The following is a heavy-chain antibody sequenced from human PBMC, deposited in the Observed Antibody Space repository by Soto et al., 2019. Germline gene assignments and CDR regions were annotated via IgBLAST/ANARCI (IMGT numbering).Heavy chain of an antibody. CDR3: ARAGYSYAGYYFDY. Sequence: EVQLVESGGGLVQPGGSLRLSCAASGFTFSSYWMSWVRQAPGKGLEWVANIKQDGSEKYYVDSVKGRFTISRDNAKNSLYLQMNSLRAEDTAVYYCARAGYSYAGYYFDYWGQGTLVTVSS. D-gene: IGHD5-18*01. CDR1: GFTFSSYW. V-gene: IGHV3-7*05. CDR2: IKQDGSEK. J-gene: IGHJ4*02.